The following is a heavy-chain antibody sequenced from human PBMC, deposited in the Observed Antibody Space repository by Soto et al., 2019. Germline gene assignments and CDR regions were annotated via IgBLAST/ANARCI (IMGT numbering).Heavy chain of an antibody. CDR2: IYYSGST. J-gene: IGHJ6*02. V-gene: IGHV4-59*01. D-gene: IGHD5-18*01. CDR3: ARSNVDTDMDKHYHYYPAMDV. CDR1: GFSTSSYD. Sequence: AGTXSLTCAVSGFSTSSYDLSWVRQPPGKGLEWIGYIYYSGSTNYNPSLKSRVTISVDKSKNQFSMKLSSVTAADTAVYYCARSNVDTDMDKHYHYYPAMDVWGQGTTVTVSS.